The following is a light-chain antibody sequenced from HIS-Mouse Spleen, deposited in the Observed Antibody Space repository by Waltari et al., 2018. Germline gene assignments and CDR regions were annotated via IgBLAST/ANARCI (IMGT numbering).Light chain of an antibody. CDR2: GAS. CDR1: QSVSSSY. V-gene: IGKV3-20*01. Sequence: EIVLTQSPGTLSLSPGERATLPCRASQSVSSSYLAWYQQKPGQAPRLLIYGASSRATGIPDRFSGSGSGTDFTLTISRLGPDDFAVYYCQQYGSSPWTFGQGTKVEIK. J-gene: IGKJ1*01. CDR3: QQYGSSPWT.